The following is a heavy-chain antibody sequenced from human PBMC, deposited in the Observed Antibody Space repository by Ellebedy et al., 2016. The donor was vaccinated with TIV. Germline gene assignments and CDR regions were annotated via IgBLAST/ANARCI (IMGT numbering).Heavy chain of an antibody. V-gene: IGHV1-46*01. J-gene: IGHJ4*02. CDR1: GYTFTSYF. CDR3: ARVGPFYDDTSGYAHY. Sequence: ASVKVSCKASGYTFTSYFMHWVRQAPGQGLEWMGIINPRGASTSYAQKLQGRVTLTTDTSLNTAYMELRSLRSDDTAVYYCARVGPFYDDTSGYAHYWGQGTLVTVSS. CDR2: INPRGAST. D-gene: IGHD3-22*01.